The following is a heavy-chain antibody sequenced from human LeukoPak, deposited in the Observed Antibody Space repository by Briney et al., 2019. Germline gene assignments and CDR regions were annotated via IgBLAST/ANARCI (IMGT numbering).Heavy chain of an antibody. CDR2: ISGSGGST. CDR3: AKSLSRLYYYYGMDV. J-gene: IGHJ6*02. Sequence: GGSLRLSCAASGFTFSSYAMSWVRQAPGKGLEWVSAISGSGGSTYYADSVKGRLTISRDNSKNTLYLQMNSLRAEDTAVYYCAKSLSRLYYYYGMDVWGQGTTVTVSS. D-gene: IGHD2/OR15-2a*01. V-gene: IGHV3-23*01. CDR1: GFTFSSYA.